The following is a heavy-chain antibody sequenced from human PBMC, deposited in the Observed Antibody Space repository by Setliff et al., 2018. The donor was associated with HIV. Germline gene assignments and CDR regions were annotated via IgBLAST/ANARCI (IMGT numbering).Heavy chain of an antibody. J-gene: IGHJ5*02. V-gene: IGHV4-39*07. CDR1: GGSISSSSYY. CDR2: INHSGST. Sequence: SETLSLTCIVSGGSISSSSYYWSWIRQPPGKGLEWIGEINHSGSTNYNPSLKSRVTISVDTSKNQFSLKLSSVTAADTAVYYCARGVWFDTWGQGILVTVSS. CDR3: ARGVWFDT.